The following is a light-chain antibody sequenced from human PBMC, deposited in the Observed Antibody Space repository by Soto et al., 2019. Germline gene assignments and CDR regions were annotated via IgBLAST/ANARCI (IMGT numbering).Light chain of an antibody. J-gene: IGKJ4*01. V-gene: IGKV3-11*01. CDR1: QTVSSS. Sequence: EIVLTQSPATLSLSPGERATLSCRASQTVSSSLAWYQQKPGQAPRLLIYEASNRATGIPARFSGSGSGADFTLTISSLESADFAVYYCQQYNTWPPLTFGGGTKVEIK. CDR2: EAS. CDR3: QQYNTWPPLT.